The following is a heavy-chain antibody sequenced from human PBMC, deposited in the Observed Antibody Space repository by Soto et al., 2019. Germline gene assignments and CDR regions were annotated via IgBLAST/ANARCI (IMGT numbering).Heavy chain of an antibody. CDR3: ARDNSGIVGATRWFDP. Sequence: SETLSLTCTVSGGSISSGGYYWSWIRQHPGKGLEWIGYIYYSGSTYYNPSLKSRVTISVDTSKNQFSLKLSSVTAADTAVYYCARDNSGIVGATRWFDPWGQGTLVTVAS. J-gene: IGHJ5*02. V-gene: IGHV4-31*03. CDR1: GGSISSGGYY. D-gene: IGHD1-26*01. CDR2: IYYSGST.